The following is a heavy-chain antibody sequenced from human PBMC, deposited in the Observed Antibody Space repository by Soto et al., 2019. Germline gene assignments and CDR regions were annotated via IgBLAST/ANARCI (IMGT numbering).Heavy chain of an antibody. CDR3: ARGIFGVLKTQGAADYYAMDV. Sequence: SVEVSCKASGGTFRSYAVSWVRQAPGHGLEWMGGIIPMFGRVNYVQKFQGRVTITADKSTTIAYMELSSLRSEDTAVYYCARGIFGVLKTQGAADYYAMDVWGAGTTLTV. J-gene: IGHJ6*02. V-gene: IGHV1-69*06. CDR2: IIPMFGRV. CDR1: GGTFRSYA. D-gene: IGHD3-3*01.